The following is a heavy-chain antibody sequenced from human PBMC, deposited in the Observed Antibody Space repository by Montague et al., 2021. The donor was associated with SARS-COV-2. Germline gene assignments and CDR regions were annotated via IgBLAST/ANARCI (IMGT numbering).Heavy chain of an antibody. CDR1: GFTVSSNY. CDR2: IYSGGST. CDR3: ARDRRIVGALYYYYGMDV. Sequence: SLRLSCAASGFTVSSNYMSWLRQAPGKGLEWVSVIYSGGSTYYADSVKGRFTISRDNSKNTLYLQMNSLRAEDTAVYYCARDRRIVGALYYYYGMDVWGQGTTVTVSS. D-gene: IGHD1-26*01. V-gene: IGHV3-53*01. J-gene: IGHJ6*02.